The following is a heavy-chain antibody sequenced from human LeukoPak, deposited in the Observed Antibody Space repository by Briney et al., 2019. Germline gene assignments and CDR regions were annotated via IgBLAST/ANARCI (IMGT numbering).Heavy chain of an antibody. CDR1: GGSISSSSYY. CDR3: ARLYEGIVVVPAAARPYNWFDP. CDR2: IYYSGST. D-gene: IGHD2-2*01. J-gene: IGHJ5*02. Sequence: SETLSLTCTVSGGSISSSSYYWGWIRQPPGKGLEWIGSIYYSGSTYYNPSLKSRVTISVDTSKNQFSLKLSSVTAADTAVYYCARLYEGIVVVPAAARPYNWFDPWGQGTLVTVSS. V-gene: IGHV4-39*07.